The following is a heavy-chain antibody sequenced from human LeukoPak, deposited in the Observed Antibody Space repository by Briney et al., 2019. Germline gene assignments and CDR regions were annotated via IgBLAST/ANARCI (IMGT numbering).Heavy chain of an antibody. CDR1: GGPISSYY. Sequence: SETLSLTCTVSGGPISSYYWSWIRQPPGKGLEWIGYISYTGSTNYNPSLKSRVSISVDTSKNQFSLNLTSVTAADTAVYYCARVRSGYDFYYYYMDVWGKGTTVTVSS. D-gene: IGHD3-3*01. V-gene: IGHV4-59*01. CDR3: ARVRSGYDFYYYYMDV. J-gene: IGHJ6*03. CDR2: ISYTGST.